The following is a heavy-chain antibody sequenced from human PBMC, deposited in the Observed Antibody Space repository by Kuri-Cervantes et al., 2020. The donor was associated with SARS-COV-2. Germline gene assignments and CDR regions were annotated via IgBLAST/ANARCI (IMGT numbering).Heavy chain of an antibody. V-gene: IGHV3-64D*08. CDR3: VKSLRFLEWLPLDY. Sequence: RLSCSASGLTFSHYVMHWVRQAPGKGLEYVSAINNDGYYTYYTDSVKGRFIISRDNSKNTLYLQMSSLRAEDTAVYYCVKSLRFLEWLPLDYWGQGTLVTVSS. CDR2: INNDGYYT. D-gene: IGHD3-3*01. CDR1: GLTFSHYV. J-gene: IGHJ4*02.